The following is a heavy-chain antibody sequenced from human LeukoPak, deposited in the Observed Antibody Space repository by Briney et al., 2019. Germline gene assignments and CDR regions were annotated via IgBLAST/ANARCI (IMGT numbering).Heavy chain of an antibody. CDR3: ARVNTKFEYYFYMDV. D-gene: IGHD3-16*01. J-gene: IGHJ6*03. CDR2: INWNGGST. Sequence: GGSLRLSCAASGFTFDNYGMSWVRQAPGKGLEWVSGINWNGGSTGYADSVKGRFTISRDNAKNSLYLQVNSLRAEDTALYYCARVNTKFEYYFYMDVWGKGTTVTVSS. CDR1: GFTFDNYG. V-gene: IGHV3-20*04.